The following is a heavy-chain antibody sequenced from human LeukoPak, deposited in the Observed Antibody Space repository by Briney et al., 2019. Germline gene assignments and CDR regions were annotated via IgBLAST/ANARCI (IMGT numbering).Heavy chain of an antibody. CDR2: INPNSGGT. CDR3: ARDEGLRLGELGY. D-gene: IGHD3-16*01. V-gene: IGHV1-2*02. CDR1: GYTFTGYY. J-gene: IGHJ4*02. Sequence: GASVKVSCKASGYTFTGYYMHWVRQAPGQGLEWMGWINPNSGGTNYAQRFQGRVTMTRDTSISTAYMELSRLRSDDTAVYYCARDEGLRLGELGYWGQGTLVTVSS.